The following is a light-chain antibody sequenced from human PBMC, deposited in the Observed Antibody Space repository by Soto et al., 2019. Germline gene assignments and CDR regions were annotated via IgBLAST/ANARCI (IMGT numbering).Light chain of an antibody. V-gene: IGKV3-20*01. CDR2: AAS. CDR3: QQFQSAPYT. CDR1: QSLSIGS. Sequence: EIVLTQSPDTLSLSPGERATLFCRASQSLSIGSLAWYQQKPGQAPRLLIYAASTRHTGIPDRFNGSGSGTDFVLTINRLEPEDVATYYCQQFQSAPYTFGQGTKLEI. J-gene: IGKJ2*01.